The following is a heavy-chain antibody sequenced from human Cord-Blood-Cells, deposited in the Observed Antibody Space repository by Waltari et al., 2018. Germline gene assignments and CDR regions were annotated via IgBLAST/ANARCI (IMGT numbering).Heavy chain of an antibody. CDR3: AREASYDFWSGYYWFDP. J-gene: IGHJ5*02. V-gene: IGHV3-74*01. CDR1: GFTFSSYW. Sequence: EVQLVESGGGLVQPGGSLRLSCAASGFTFSSYWMHWVRQAPGKGLVGVSRINSDGSSTSYADSVKGRFTISRDNAKNTLYLQMNSLRAEYTAVYYCAREASYDFWSGYYWFDPWGQGTLVTVSS. D-gene: IGHD3-3*01. CDR2: INSDGSST.